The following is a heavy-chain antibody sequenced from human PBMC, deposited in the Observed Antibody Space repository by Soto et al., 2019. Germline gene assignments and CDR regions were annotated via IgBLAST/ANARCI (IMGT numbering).Heavy chain of an antibody. J-gene: IGHJ4*02. V-gene: IGHV4-31*03. D-gene: IGHD3-22*01. CDR2: IYYSGST. CDR1: GGSISSGGYY. Sequence: QVQLQESGPGLVKPSQTLSLTCTVSGGSISSGGYYWSWIRQHPGKGLEWIGYIYYSGSTYYNPSLKSRVTISVDTSKNQFSLKLSSVTAAVTAVYYCAREERDYYDSSGYGWGFYDYWGQGTLVTVSS. CDR3: AREERDYYDSSGYGWGFYDY.